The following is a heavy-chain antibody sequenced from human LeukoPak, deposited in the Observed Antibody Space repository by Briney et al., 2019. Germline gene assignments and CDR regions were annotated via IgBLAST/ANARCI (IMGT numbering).Heavy chain of an antibody. D-gene: IGHD3-10*01. CDR1: GFTFSSYA. CDR3: AKEEEVLLWFGELLSIDY. V-gene: IGHV3-23*01. J-gene: IGHJ4*02. CDR2: ISGSGGST. Sequence: GRSLRLSCAASGFTFSSYAMSWVRQAPGKGLEWVSAISGSGGSTYYADSVKGRFTISRDNSKNTLYLQMNSLRAEDTAVYYCAKEEEVLLWFGELLSIDYWGQGTLVTVSS.